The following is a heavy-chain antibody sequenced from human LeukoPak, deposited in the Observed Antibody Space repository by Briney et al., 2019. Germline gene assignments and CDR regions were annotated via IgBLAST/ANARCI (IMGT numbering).Heavy chain of an antibody. V-gene: IGHV3-43*02. CDR2: INENGDIA. CDR3: AKARWEPNFDY. Sequence: GGSLRLSCAASGFTFDDYAVHWVRQGPGKSLEWVSLINENGDIAYYEDSVRGRFTVSRDNAKNSLYLQMNSLTTEDTALYYCAKARWEPNFDYWGQGTLVTVSS. CDR1: GFTFDDYA. J-gene: IGHJ4*02. D-gene: IGHD1-26*01.